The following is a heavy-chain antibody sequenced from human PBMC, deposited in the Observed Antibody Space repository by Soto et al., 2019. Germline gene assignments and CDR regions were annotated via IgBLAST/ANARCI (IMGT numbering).Heavy chain of an antibody. Sequence: EVQLVESGGGLVQPGGSLRLSCAGSGFTFSNYWMHWVRQAPGKGLEWVSRIDHDGPTDYADSVRGRFTISRDNAENTLYLQMNSLKPEDTAVYYCVRDCLDDYWGQGTLVTVSS. CDR3: VRDCLDDY. V-gene: IGHV3-74*01. J-gene: IGHJ4*02. CDR1: GFTFSNYW. CDR2: IDHDGPT.